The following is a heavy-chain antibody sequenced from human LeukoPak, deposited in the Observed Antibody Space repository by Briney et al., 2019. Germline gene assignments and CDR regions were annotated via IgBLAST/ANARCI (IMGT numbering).Heavy chain of an antibody. V-gene: IGHV3-23*01. CDR1: RFTFSNYA. D-gene: IGHD3-10*01. CDR2: IRDSAYRT. CDR3: ARDAYYYGSGSRAFDY. Sequence: GGSLRLSCAASRFTFSNYAMSWVRQAPGKGLEWVSSIRDSAYRTYYADSVKGRFTISRDNSKNTLYLQMNSLRAEDTAVYYCARDAYYYGSGSRAFDYWGQGTLVTVSS. J-gene: IGHJ4*02.